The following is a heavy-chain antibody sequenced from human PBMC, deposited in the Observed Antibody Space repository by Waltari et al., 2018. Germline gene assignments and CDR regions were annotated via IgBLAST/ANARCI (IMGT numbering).Heavy chain of an antibody. V-gene: IGHV5-51*03. CDR2: IYPGDSDT. CDR3: ARAWISLILGATSAFDI. CDR1: GYSFTSYW. Sequence: EVQLVQSGAEVTKPGESLKISCKGSGYSFTSYWIGWVRQLPGKGLEWMGIIYPGDSDTRYSPSLKSRVTISVDTSKNQFSLKLSSVTAADTAVYYCARAWISLILGATSAFDIWGQGTMVTVS. D-gene: IGHD1-26*01. J-gene: IGHJ3*02.